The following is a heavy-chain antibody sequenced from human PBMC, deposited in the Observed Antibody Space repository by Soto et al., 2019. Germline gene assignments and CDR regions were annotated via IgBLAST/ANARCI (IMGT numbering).Heavy chain of an antibody. CDR3: ARALGSFDI. D-gene: IGHD3-16*01. CDR1: GGSFSDYY. J-gene: IGHJ3*02. Sequence: QVQLQQWGAGLLKPSETMSLTCAVYGGSFSDYYWSWIRQPPGKGLEWIGEILHTGNTNYNPSLKRRVTVSVNTSKTQFSLEMNSVTAADTTMYYCARALGSFDIWGQGTMVTVSS. CDR2: ILHTGNT. V-gene: IGHV4-34*12.